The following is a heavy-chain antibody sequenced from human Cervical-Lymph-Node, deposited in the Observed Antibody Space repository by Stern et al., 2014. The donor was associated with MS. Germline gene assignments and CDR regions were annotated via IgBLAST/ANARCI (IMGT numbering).Heavy chain of an antibody. V-gene: IGHV1-8*01. Sequence: QVQLVESGAEVKKPGASVKVSCKASGYTFTSYDINWVRQATGQGPEWMGWMNPRSGSTGYEQKFQGRVTMTSNTSMSIAYMELSSLRSEDTAVYYCARGQGDTYEKTFDNWGQGTLVTVSS. J-gene: IGHJ4*02. CDR3: ARGQGDTYEKTFDN. CDR1: GYTFTSYD. D-gene: IGHD5-18*01. CDR2: MNPRSGST.